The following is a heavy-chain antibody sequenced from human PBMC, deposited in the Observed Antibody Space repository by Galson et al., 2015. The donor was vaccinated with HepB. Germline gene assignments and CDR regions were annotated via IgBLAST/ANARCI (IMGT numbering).Heavy chain of an antibody. D-gene: IGHD2-21*02. Sequence: SLRLSCAASGFTLSHYAMGWVRQGPGKGLLWVSHISSDGSSTDYVDSVRGRFTISRDNAKNTLSLQMNSLRAEDTAVYYCVRDWWGPDYWGQGTLVSVSS. CDR1: GFTLSHYA. J-gene: IGHJ4*02. CDR3: VRDWWGPDY. CDR2: ISSDGSST. V-gene: IGHV3-74*01.